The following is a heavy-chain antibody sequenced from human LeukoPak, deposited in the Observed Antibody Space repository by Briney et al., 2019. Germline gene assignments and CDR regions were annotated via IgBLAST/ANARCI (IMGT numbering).Heavy chain of an antibody. CDR1: GFTFGTYA. V-gene: IGHV3-23*01. D-gene: IGHD3-22*01. Sequence: GGSLRLSCAASGFTFGTYAMSWVRQAPGKGLEWVSGISGSGSSTYSADSVKGRFTISRDNSNNTLYLQMNSLRAEDTALYYCAKAKITLIVVANPNSGALDIWGQGTMVTVSS. CDR2: ISGSGSST. J-gene: IGHJ3*02. CDR3: AKAKITLIVVANPNSGALDI.